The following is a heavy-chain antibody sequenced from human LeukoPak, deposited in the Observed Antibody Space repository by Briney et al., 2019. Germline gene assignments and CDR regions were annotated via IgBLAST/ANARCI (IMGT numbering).Heavy chain of an antibody. CDR1: GGSISSGGYY. V-gene: IGHV4-31*03. Sequence: SETLSLTCTVSGGSISSGGYYWSWIRQHPGKGLEWIGYIYYSGSTYYNPSLKSRVTISVDTSKNQFSLKLSSVTAADTAVYYCARAGHSSSFEHYYFDYWGQGTLVTVSS. J-gene: IGHJ4*02. D-gene: IGHD6-13*01. CDR3: ARAGHSSSFEHYYFDY. CDR2: IYYSGST.